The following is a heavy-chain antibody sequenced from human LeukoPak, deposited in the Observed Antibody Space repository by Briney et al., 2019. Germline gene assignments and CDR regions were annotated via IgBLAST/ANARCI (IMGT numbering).Heavy chain of an antibody. CDR2: ISYDGGNK. J-gene: IGHJ4*02. Sequence: GGSLRLSCAASGFTFSSYGMHWVRQAPGKGLEWEAVISYDGGNKYYADSVKGRFTISRDNSKNTLYLQMNSLRAEDTAVYYCAKAEPPGIAAAGHFDYWGQGTLVTVSS. D-gene: IGHD6-13*01. CDR3: AKAEPPGIAAAGHFDY. CDR1: GFTFSSYG. V-gene: IGHV3-30*18.